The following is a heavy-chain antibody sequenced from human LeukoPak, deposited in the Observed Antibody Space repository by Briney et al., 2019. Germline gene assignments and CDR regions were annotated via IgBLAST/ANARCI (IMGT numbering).Heavy chain of an antibody. J-gene: IGHJ4*02. D-gene: IGHD1-26*01. V-gene: IGHV1-18*01. CDR3: ARTGSYYGPYYFDY. Sequence: ASVKVSCKASGYTFSSYAISWVRQAPGQGLEWMGWISAYNGSTNYAQKLRGRVTMTTDTSTSTAYMELRSLRSDDTAVYYCARTGSYYGPYYFDYWGQGTLVTVSS. CDR1: GYTFSSYA. CDR2: ISAYNGST.